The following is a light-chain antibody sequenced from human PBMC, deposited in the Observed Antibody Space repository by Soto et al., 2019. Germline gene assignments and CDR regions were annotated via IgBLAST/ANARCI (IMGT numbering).Light chain of an antibody. Sequence: EIVLTQSPGTLSLSPGERATLSCRASQSVSGNSLAWYQQKPGQAPRLLIYSASNRATGIPARFSGSGPGTDFTLTISSLEPEDFAVYYCQQRSNWPYTFGQGTRLEIK. CDR1: QSVSGN. J-gene: IGKJ5*01. CDR2: SAS. CDR3: QQRSNWPYT. V-gene: IGKV3D-11*02.